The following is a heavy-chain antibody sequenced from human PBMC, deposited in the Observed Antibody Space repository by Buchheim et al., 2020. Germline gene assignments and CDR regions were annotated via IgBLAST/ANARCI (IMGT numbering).Heavy chain of an antibody. D-gene: IGHD6-13*01. CDR3: ARDASSSWYFDY. V-gene: IGHV4-59*01. J-gene: IGHJ4*02. Sequence: QVQLQESGPGLVKPSETLSLTCTVSGGSISSYYWSWIRQPPGKGLEWIGYIYYSGSTNYNPSLKSRVTISVDTSKNQSSLKLSAVTAADTAVYYCARDASSSWYFDYWGQGTL. CDR2: IYYSGST. CDR1: GGSISSYY.